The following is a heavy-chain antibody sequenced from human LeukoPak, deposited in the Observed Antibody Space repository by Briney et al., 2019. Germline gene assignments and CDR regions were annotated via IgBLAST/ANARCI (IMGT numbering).Heavy chain of an antibody. J-gene: IGHJ4*02. CDR3: ARASSGYYWDFDY. D-gene: IGHD3-22*01. CDR2: ICYRGNT. Sequence: SETLSLTCTVSGDSVSSYNYFWGWIRQPPGKGLEWVGSICYRGNTYYNPSLKSRVTLSADTSKNQFSLKVTSVTAADTAVYYCARASSGYYWDFDYWGQGALVTVSS. CDR1: GDSVSSYNYF. V-gene: IGHV4-39*01.